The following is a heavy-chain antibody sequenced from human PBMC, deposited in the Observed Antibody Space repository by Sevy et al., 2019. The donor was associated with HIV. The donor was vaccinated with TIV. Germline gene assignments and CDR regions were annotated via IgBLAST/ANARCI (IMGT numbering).Heavy chain of an antibody. Sequence: SETLSLTCTVSGGSISSGGYYWSWIRQHPGKGLEWIGYIYYSGSTYYNPSLKSRVTISVETSKNQFSLKLSSVTAADTAVYYCARDLGGLYSTNWFDPWGQGTLVTVSS. CDR1: GGSISSGGYY. J-gene: IGHJ5*02. V-gene: IGHV4-31*03. CDR2: IYYSGST. D-gene: IGHD6-13*01. CDR3: ARDLGGLYSTNWFDP.